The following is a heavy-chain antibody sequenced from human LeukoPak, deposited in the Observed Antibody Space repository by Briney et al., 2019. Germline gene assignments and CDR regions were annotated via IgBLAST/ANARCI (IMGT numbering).Heavy chain of an antibody. D-gene: IGHD3-3*01. CDR1: GYTFTSYG. Sequence: ASVKVSCKASGYTFTSYGICWVRQAPGQGLEWMGWISAYNGNTNYAQKPQGGVTMTTDTSPSTAYMELRSLRSDVTAVYYCARVSVHYDFWSGYYTADNWFDPWGQGTLVTVSS. CDR2: ISAYNGNT. J-gene: IGHJ5*02. CDR3: ARVSVHYDFWSGYYTADNWFDP. V-gene: IGHV1-18*01.